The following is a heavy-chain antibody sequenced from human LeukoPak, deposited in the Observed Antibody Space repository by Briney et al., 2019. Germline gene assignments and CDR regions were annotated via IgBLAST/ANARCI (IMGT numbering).Heavy chain of an antibody. CDR2: ISGSGDNT. CDR1: GFTLSSYA. D-gene: IGHD3-22*01. CDR3: AKGSYYDSSGSFYFDY. Sequence: GGSLRLSLAASGFTLSSYAMSGVRQAPGKGREWVSGISGSGDNTYYADSVKGRFNISRDNSKNTLYVQVNSLGTEDTAAYYCAKGSYYDSSGSFYFDYWGQGTLVTVPS. J-gene: IGHJ4*02. V-gene: IGHV3-23*01.